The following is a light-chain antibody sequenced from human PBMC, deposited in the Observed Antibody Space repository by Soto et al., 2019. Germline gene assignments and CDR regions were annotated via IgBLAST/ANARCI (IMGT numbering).Light chain of an antibody. V-gene: IGKV3-11*01. CDR2: DVS. Sequence: EIVLTQSPATLSLSPGDRATLSCRASKSVGKYLAWYQQKPGQLPRLLIYDVSNRATGIPARFSGTGSGTDFTLTISTLEPEDFAVYYCQQYNNWPRAFGQGTKVEIK. J-gene: IGKJ1*01. CDR1: KSVGKY. CDR3: QQYNNWPRA.